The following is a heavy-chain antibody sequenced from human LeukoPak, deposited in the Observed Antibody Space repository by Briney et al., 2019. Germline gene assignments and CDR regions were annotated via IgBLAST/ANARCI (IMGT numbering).Heavy chain of an antibody. CDR1: GGSISSPNHD. CDR3: ARRFRRDGYNTFDY. V-gene: IGHV4-39*01. Sequence: SETLSLTCSVSGGSISSPNHDWAWIRQPPGQGLEWIGSIYYSGSTYYNPSLKSRVTISVDTSKNQFSLKLSSVTAADTAVYYCARRFRRDGYNTFDYWGQGTLVTVSS. CDR2: IYYSGST. J-gene: IGHJ4*02. D-gene: IGHD5-24*01.